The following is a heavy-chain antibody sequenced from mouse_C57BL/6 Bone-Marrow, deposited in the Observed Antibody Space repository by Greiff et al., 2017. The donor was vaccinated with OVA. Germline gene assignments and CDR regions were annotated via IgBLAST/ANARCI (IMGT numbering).Heavy chain of an antibody. J-gene: IGHJ2*01. D-gene: IGHD2-4*01. CDR3: ARQYYDYDVYYFDY. V-gene: IGHV5-6*01. Sequence: EVHLVESGGDLVKPGGSLKLSCAASGFTFSSYGMSWVRQTPDKRLEWVATISSGGSYTYYPDSVKGRFTISRDNAKNTLYLQMSSLKSEDTAMYYCARQYYDYDVYYFDYWGQGTTLTVSS. CDR2: ISSGGSYT. CDR1: GFTFSSYG.